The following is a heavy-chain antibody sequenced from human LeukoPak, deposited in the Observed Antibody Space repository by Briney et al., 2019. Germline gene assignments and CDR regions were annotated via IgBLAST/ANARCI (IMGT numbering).Heavy chain of an antibody. CDR1: GGSISSYY. V-gene: IGHV4-59*01. J-gene: IGHJ5*02. D-gene: IGHD3-3*01. CDR3: ARESTDYDFWSGYYFPRWFDP. Sequence: SETLSLTCTVSGGSISSYYWSWIRQPPGKGLEWIGYIYYSGSTNYNPSFKSRVTISVDTSKNQFSLKLSSVTAADTAVYYCARESTDYDFWSGYYFPRWFDPWGQGTLVTVSS. CDR2: IYYSGST.